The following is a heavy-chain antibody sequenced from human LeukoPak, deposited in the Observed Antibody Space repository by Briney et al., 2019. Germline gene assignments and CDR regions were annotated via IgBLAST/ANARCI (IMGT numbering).Heavy chain of an antibody. V-gene: IGHV4-39*07. Sequence: SETLSLTCTVSGGSISSSSYYWGWIRQPPGKGLEWIGSIYYSGSTYYNPSLKSRVTISVDTSKNQFSLKLSSVTAADTAVYYCARADYDSSGYGAFDIWGQETMVTVSS. CDR1: GGSISSSSYY. J-gene: IGHJ3*02. CDR2: IYYSGST. CDR3: ARADYDSSGYGAFDI. D-gene: IGHD3-22*01.